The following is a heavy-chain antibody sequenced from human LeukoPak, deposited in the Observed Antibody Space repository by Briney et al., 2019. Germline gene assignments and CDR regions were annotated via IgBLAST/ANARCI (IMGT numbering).Heavy chain of an antibody. CDR2: IKQDGSEK. J-gene: IGHJ5*02. V-gene: IGHV3-7*01. Sequence: GGSLRLSCAASGFTFSSYWMSWVRQAPGKGLEWVANIKQDGSEKYYVDSVKGRFTISRDNAKNSLYLQMNSLRAEDTAVYYCARDSGYCSSTGCYDWFDPWGQGTLVTVSS. CDR3: ARDSGYCSSTGCYDWFDP. D-gene: IGHD2-2*01. CDR1: GFTFSSYW.